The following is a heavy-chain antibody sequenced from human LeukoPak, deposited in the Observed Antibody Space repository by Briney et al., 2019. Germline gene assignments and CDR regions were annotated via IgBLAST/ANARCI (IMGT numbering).Heavy chain of an antibody. CDR2: ISSSSSYI. V-gene: IGHV3-21*01. CDR3: ASGDSSGWILLNY. Sequence: GGSLRLSCTASGFTFSSYSMNWVRQAPGKGLEWVSSISSSSSYIYYADSVKGRFTISRDNAKNSLYLQMNSLGAEDTAVYYCASGDSSGWILLNYWGQGTLVTVSS. D-gene: IGHD6-19*01. J-gene: IGHJ4*02. CDR1: GFTFSSYS.